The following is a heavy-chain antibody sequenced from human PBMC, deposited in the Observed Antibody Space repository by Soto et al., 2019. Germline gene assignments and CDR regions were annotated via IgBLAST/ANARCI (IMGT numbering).Heavy chain of an antibody. CDR3: AREYAFSSDY. CDR1: GGSMRSYY. V-gene: IGHV4-59*01. Sequence: PSETLSLTCSVSGGSMRSYYWSWIRQPPGEGLEWIGYIHDSGITDYNPSLKSRATISIDTFRNQISLNLHSVTAADTAGYYRAREYAFSSDYWGQGTVVTVSS. CDR2: IHDSGIT. J-gene: IGHJ4*02. D-gene: IGHD2-2*01.